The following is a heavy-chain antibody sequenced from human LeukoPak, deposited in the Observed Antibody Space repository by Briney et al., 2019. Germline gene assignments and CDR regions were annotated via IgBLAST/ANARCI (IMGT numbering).Heavy chain of an antibody. CDR1: GFTVSSNY. J-gene: IGHJ6*03. CDR2: IYSGGST. CDR3: ARDGPYYYGSGSYPPYYYMDV. Sequence: GGSLRLSCAASGFTVSSNYMSWVRQAPGKGLEWVSVIYSGGSTYYTDSVKGRLTISRDNSKNTLYLQMNSLRAEDTAVYYCARDGPYYYGSGSYPPYYYMDVWGKGTTVTISS. V-gene: IGHV3-53*01. D-gene: IGHD3-10*01.